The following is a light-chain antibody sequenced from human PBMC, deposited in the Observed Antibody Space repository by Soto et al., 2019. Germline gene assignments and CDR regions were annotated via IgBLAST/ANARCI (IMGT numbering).Light chain of an antibody. V-gene: IGLV2-14*03. CDR3: SSYTSSSTTVV. CDR2: DVT. J-gene: IGLJ2*01. CDR1: SSDVVGYNY. Sequence: QSALTQPASVSGSPGQSITISCTGASSDVVGYNYVSWYQQHPGKAPKIIIFDVTHRPSGVSSRFSGSRSGDTASLTISGLQAEDEADYYCSSYTSSSTTVVFGGGTKLTVL.